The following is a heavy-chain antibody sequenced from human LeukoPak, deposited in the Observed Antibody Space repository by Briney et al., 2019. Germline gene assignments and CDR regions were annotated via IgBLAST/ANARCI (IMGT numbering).Heavy chain of an antibody. CDR2: IYYSGST. CDR1: GGSISSSSYY. Sequence: SETLSLTCTVSGGSISSSSYYWGWIRQPPGKGLEWIGSIYYSGSTYYNPSLKSRVTISVDTSKNQFSLKLSSVTAADTAVYYCARRSLRLLEWRQWDYWGQGTLVTVSS. V-gene: IGHV4-39*01. J-gene: IGHJ4*02. CDR3: ARRSLRLLEWRQWDY. D-gene: IGHD3-3*01.